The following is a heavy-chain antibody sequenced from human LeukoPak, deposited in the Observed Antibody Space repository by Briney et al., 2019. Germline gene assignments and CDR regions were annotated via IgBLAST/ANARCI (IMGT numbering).Heavy chain of an antibody. J-gene: IGHJ4*02. CDR1: GFTFSSYS. CDR2: ISSDGSNT. CDR3: ARQNRDFDC. Sequence: PGGSLRHSCAASGFTFSSYSMHWVRQAPGKGLVWVSRISSDGSNTNYADSVKGRFTISRDNAKNTLYLQMNSLRAEDTALYYCARQNRDFDCWGQGARVTVSS. D-gene: IGHD1-14*01. V-gene: IGHV3-74*01.